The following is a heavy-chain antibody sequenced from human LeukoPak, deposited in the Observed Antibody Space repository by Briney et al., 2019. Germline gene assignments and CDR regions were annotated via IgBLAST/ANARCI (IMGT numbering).Heavy chain of an antibody. CDR3: ARTRGEIRGYSGYEEDYYYGMDV. CDR1: GYTFTSYY. V-gene: IGHV1-46*01. D-gene: IGHD5-12*01. J-gene: IGHJ6*02. Sequence: ASVKVSCKASGYTFTSYYMHWVRQAPGQGLEWMGIINPSGGSTSYAQKFQGRVTITADRSTSTAYMELSSLRSEDTAVYYCARTRGEIRGYSGYEEDYYYGMDVWGQGTTVTVSS. CDR2: INPSGGST.